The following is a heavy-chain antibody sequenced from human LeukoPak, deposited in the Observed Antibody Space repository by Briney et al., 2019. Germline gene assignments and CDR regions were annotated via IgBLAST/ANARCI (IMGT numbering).Heavy chain of an antibody. J-gene: IGHJ5*02. CDR3: ARNVRSSSGSWEENWYDP. CDR2: ISAYNGNT. V-gene: IGHV1-18*01. CDR1: GYTFTSYS. Sequence: ASVKVSCKASGYTFTSYSISWVRQAPGQGLEWMGWISAYNGNTIYAQKVKGRVAMTTDTSTSTAYMELSSLKSDDTAVYYCARNVRSSSGSWEENWYDPWGQGTLVTVSS. D-gene: IGHD6-19*01.